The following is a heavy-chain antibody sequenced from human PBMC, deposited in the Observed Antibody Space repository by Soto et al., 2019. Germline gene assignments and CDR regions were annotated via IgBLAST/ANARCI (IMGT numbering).Heavy chain of an antibody. CDR3: ARATNDYGDYDHYYYYMDV. Sequence: GGSLRLSCAASGFTVSSNYMSWVRQAPGKGLEWVSVIYSGGSTYYADSVKGRFTISRHNSKNTLYLQINSLRAEDTAVYYCARATNDYGDYDHYYYYMDVWGKGTTVTVSS. J-gene: IGHJ6*03. CDR1: GFTVSSNY. CDR2: IYSGGST. D-gene: IGHD4-17*01. V-gene: IGHV3-53*04.